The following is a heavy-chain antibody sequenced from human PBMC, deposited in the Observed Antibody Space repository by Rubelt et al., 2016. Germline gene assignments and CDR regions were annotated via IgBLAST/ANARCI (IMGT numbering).Heavy chain of an antibody. D-gene: IGHD4-23*01. CDR2: ISAYNGNT. Sequence: QVQLVQSGAEVKKPGASVKVSCKASGYTFTSYGISWVRQAPGQGLEWMGWISAYNGNTNYAQKIQGRVTRPTDTSTSTAYMELRSLRSDETAVYYCARDVGGNSVLYYFDYWGQGTLVTVSS. V-gene: IGHV1-18*01. J-gene: IGHJ4*02. CDR3: ARDVGGNSVLYYFDY. CDR1: GYTFTSYG.